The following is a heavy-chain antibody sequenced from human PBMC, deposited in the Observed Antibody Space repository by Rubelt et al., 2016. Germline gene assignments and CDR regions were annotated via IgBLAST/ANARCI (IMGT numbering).Heavy chain of an antibody. CDR3: ARDSADSSGNYFDY. D-gene: IGHD3-22*01. V-gene: IGHV1-8*01. CDR2: MNPNSGNT. J-gene: IGHJ4*02. CDR1: GYTFTSYD. Sequence: GAEVKKPGASVKVSCKASGYTFTSYDINWVRQATGQGLEWMGWMNPNSGNTGYAQKFQGRVTITADESTSTAYMELSSLRSEDTAVYYCARDSADSSGNYFDYWGQGTLVTVSS.